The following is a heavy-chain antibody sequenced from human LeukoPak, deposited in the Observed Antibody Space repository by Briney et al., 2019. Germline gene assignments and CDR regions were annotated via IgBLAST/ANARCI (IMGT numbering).Heavy chain of an antibody. CDR1: GYTFTSYD. D-gene: IGHD3-16*01. CDR3: ASQLYDYAWGSYGHFDY. J-gene: IGHJ4*02. CDR2: MNPNSGNT. V-gene: IGHV1-8*01. Sequence: ASVKVSCKASGYTFTSYDINWVRQATGQGLEWMGWMNPNSGNTGYAQKFQGRVTMTRNTSISTAYMELSSLRSEDTAVYYCASQLYDYAWGSYGHFDYWGQGTLVTVSS.